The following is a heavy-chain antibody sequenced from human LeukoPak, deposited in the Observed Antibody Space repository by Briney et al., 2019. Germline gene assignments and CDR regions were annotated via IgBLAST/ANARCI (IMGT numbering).Heavy chain of an antibody. CDR3: AKRPSSGGNNFDY. CDR2: ISYDGSNK. J-gene: IGHJ4*02. CDR1: GFTFSSYG. Sequence: PGGSLRLSCAASGFTFSSYGMHWVRQAPGKGLEWVAVISYDGSNKYYADSVKGRFTISRDNSKNTLYLQMNSLRAEDTAVYYCAKRPSSGGNNFDYWGQGTLVTVSS. V-gene: IGHV3-30*18. D-gene: IGHD2-15*01.